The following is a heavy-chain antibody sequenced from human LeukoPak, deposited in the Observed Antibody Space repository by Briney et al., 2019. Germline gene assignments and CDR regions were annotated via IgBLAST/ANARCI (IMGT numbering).Heavy chain of an antibody. CDR1: GYTFTGYY. V-gene: IGHV1-2*02. CDR2: INPNSGGT. Sequence: GASVKVSFKASGYTFTGYYMHWVRQAPGQGLEWMGWINPNSGGTNYAQKFQGRVTMTRDTSISTAYMELSRLRSDDTAVYYCARVIIHGYGDYEGKDDWFDPWGQGTLVTVSS. D-gene: IGHD4-17*01. CDR3: ARVIIHGYGDYEGKDDWFDP. J-gene: IGHJ5*02.